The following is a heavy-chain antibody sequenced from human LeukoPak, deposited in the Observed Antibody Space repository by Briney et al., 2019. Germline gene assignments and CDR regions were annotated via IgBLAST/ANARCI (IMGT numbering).Heavy chain of an antibody. CDR2: IRYDGSNK. V-gene: IGHV3-30*02. CDR1: GFTFSSYG. CDR3: AKKQAGRYCSSTSCYHYYCYYMDV. J-gene: IGHJ6*03. Sequence: PGGSLRLSCAASGFTFSSYGMHWVRQAPGKWLGWVAFIRYDGSNKYYADSVKGRFTISRDNSKNTLYLQMNSLRAEDTAVYYCAKKQAGRYCSSTSCYHYYCYYMDVWGKGTTVTVSS. D-gene: IGHD2-2*01.